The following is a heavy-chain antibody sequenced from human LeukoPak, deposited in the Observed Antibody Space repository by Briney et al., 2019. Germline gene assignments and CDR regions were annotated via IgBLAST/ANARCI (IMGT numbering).Heavy chain of an antibody. Sequence: SETLSLTCAVYGGSFSGYYWSWIRQPPGKGLEWIGEINHSGSTNYNPSLKSRVTISVDTSKNQFSLKLSSVTAADTAVYYCATTYYDFWSGYGLDYWGQGTLVTVSS. V-gene: IGHV4-34*01. CDR1: GGSFSGYY. J-gene: IGHJ4*02. CDR2: INHSGST. CDR3: ATTYYDFWSGYGLDY. D-gene: IGHD3-3*01.